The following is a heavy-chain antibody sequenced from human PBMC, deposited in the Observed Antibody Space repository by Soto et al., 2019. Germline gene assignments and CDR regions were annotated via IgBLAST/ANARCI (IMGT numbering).Heavy chain of an antibody. CDR1: GYRFTSCC. Sequence: GSSVKVSCKAAGYRFTSCCRSWVRQSPGQGVELRGWVSAYNGNTNYAQKLQGRVTITTATSTSTAYMELSSLRPEDTAVSYCVKDHGPAMTPGGLDPWGQGALVTVSS. CDR3: VKDHGPAMTPGGLDP. V-gene: IGHV1-18*01. J-gene: IGHJ5*02. D-gene: IGHD2-2*01. CDR2: VSAYNGNT.